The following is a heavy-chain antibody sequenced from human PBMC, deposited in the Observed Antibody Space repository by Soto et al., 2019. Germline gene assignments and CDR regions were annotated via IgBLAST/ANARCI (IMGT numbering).Heavy chain of an antibody. V-gene: IGHV3-23*01. CDR2: ISGSGGST. CDR1: GFTFSSHA. J-gene: IGHJ4*02. D-gene: IGHD6-13*01. CDR3: AKDQGSSWYEIDY. Sequence: VGSLRLSCAASGFTFSSHAMSWVRQAPGKGLEWVSAISGSGGSTYYADSVKGRFTISRDNSKNTLYLQMNSLRAEDTAVYYCAKDQGSSWYEIDYWGQGTLVTVSS.